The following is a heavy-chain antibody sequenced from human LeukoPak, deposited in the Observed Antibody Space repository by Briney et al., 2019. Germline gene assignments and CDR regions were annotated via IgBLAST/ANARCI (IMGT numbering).Heavy chain of an antibody. CDR2: ICNSGNSI. Sequence: GGSLRLSCAASGFTFSSSNMNWVRQVPGKGLEWVSYICNSGNSIFYADSVKGRFTISRDNDKNSLYLQRNSLRAEDTAIYYCARDRTTAAGMPYYFDYWGQGTLITVSS. CDR1: GFTFSSSN. D-gene: IGHD6-25*01. CDR3: ARDRTTAAGMPYYFDY. J-gene: IGHJ4*02. V-gene: IGHV3-48*03.